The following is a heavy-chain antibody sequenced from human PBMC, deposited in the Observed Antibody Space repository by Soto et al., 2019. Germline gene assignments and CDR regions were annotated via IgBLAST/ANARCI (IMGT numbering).Heavy chain of an antibody. CDR1: GSTLTGDG. J-gene: IGHJ6*03. CDR2: ISAYNGNT. CDR3: ARFRDCSSTSCYYYYYMDV. D-gene: IGHD2-2*01. Sequence: ASVKGSCKGSGSTLTGDGVGWVRQAPGQGLEWMGWISAYNGNTNYAQKLQGRVTMTTDTSTSTAYMELRSLRSDDTAVYYCARFRDCSSTSCYYYYYMDVWGKGTTVTVSS. V-gene: IGHV1-18*01.